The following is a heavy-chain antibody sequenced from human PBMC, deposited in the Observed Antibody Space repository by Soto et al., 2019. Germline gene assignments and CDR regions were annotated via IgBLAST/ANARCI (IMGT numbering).Heavy chain of an antibody. CDR3: ARYSYSSGPQDS. D-gene: IGHD6-19*01. CDR1: GFSFSSHW. J-gene: IGHJ4*02. V-gene: IGHV3-7*03. CDR2: IKQDGNDK. Sequence: VGSLSLSCAASGFSFSSHWMSWVRQAPGKGLEWVANIKQDGNDKRYVDSVKGRFTISRDNAKSSLYLQMNSLRAEDTAVYYCARYSYSSGPQDSWGQGTLVTVSS.